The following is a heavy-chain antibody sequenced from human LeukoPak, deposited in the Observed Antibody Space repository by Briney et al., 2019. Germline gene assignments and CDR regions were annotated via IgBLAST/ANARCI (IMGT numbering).Heavy chain of an antibody. CDR2: INSDGSST. J-gene: IGHJ4*02. CDR3: AGTLDGDDY. Sequence: GGSLRLSCAASGFTFDDYGMSWVRQAPGKGLVWVSRINSDGSSTSYADSVKGRFTISRDDSKNTLYLQMNSLRVEDTAVYYCAGTLDGDDYWGQGTLVTVSS. D-gene: IGHD1-7*01. V-gene: IGHV3-74*01. CDR1: GFTFDDYG.